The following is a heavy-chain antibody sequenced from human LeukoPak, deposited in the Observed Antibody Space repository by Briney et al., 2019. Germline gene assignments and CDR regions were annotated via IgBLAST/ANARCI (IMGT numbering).Heavy chain of an antibody. CDR2: ITSGSSHI. V-gene: IGHV3-21*01. J-gene: IGHJ6*03. Sequence: GGSLRLSCAASGFTFSSYNMNWVSQTPGQGLEWVSSITSGSSHIYYADSVKGRFTISRDNAKSSLYLQMNSLRAEDTAVYYCARDPYSGSYGADYYYYMDVWGKGTTVTISS. CDR1: GFTFSSYN. D-gene: IGHD1-26*01. CDR3: ARDPYSGSYGADYYYYMDV.